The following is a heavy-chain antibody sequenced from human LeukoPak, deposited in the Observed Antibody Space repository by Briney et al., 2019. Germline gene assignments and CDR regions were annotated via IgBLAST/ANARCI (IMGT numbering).Heavy chain of an antibody. J-gene: IGHJ3*02. D-gene: IGHD3-3*01. CDR2: ISWNSGSI. CDR3: AKDRGRVDADAFDI. Sequence: QAGGSLRLSCAASGFTFDDYAMHWVRQAPGKGLEWVSGISWNSGSIGYADSVKGRFTISRDNAKNSLYLQVNSLRAEDTALYYCAKDRGRVDADAFDIWGQGTMVTVSS. CDR1: GFTFDDYA. V-gene: IGHV3-9*01.